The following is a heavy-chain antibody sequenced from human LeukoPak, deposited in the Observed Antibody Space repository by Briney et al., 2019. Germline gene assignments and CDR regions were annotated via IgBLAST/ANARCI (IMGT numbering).Heavy chain of an antibody. D-gene: IGHD1-20*01. CDR1: GFTFSSYG. Sequence: PGRSLRLSCAASGFTFSSYGMHWVRQAPGKGLEWVAVISYDGSNKYYADSVKGRFTISRDNAKNSLYLQMNSLRAEDTAVYYCASLGITGTHDNWFDPWGQGTLVTVSS. V-gene: IGHV3-30*03. J-gene: IGHJ5*02. CDR2: ISYDGSNK. CDR3: ASLGITGTHDNWFDP.